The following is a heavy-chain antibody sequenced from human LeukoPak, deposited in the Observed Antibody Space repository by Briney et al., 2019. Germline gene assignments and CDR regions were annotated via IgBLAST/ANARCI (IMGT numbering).Heavy chain of an antibody. J-gene: IGHJ4*02. CDR2: ISSSSSTI. CDR1: GFTFSSYS. Sequence: GGSLRLSCAASGFTFSSYSMNWVRQAPGKGLEWVSYISSSSSTIYYGDSVKGRFTISRDNAKSSLYLQMNSLRAEDTAVYYCAKDLPWSGDGGQFDYWGQGTLVTVSS. V-gene: IGHV3-48*01. CDR3: AKDLPWSGDGGQFDY. D-gene: IGHD3-3*01.